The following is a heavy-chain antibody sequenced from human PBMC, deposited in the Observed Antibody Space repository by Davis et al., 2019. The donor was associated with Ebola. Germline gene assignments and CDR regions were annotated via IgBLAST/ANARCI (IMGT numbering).Heavy chain of an antibody. CDR2: ISIYNGIT. CDR1: GYTFSSSG. V-gene: IGHV1-18*04. Sequence: AASVKVPCKASGYTFSSSGFSWVRQAPGQGLEWMGWISIYNGITNYAQKFQGRVTMTTDTSTSTAYMELRSLRSDDTAVYYCARGGGFGPYGMDVWGKGTTVTVSS. CDR3: ARGGGFGPYGMDV. D-gene: IGHD2-15*01. J-gene: IGHJ6*04.